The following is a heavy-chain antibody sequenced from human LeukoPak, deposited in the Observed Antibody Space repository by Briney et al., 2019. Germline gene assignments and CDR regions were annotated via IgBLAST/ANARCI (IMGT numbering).Heavy chain of an antibody. Sequence: ASVKVSCKASGYTFTGYYIHWVRQAPGQGLEWMGWISAYNGNTNYAQKLQGRVTMTTDTSTSTAYMELRSLRSDDTAVYYCARHSSSGWYYYYYMDVWGKGTTVTISS. J-gene: IGHJ6*03. D-gene: IGHD6-19*01. V-gene: IGHV1-18*04. CDR2: ISAYNGNT. CDR1: GYTFTGYY. CDR3: ARHSSSGWYYYYYMDV.